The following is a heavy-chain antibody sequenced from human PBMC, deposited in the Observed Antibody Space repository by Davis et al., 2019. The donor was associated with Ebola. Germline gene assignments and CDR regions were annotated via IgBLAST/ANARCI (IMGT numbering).Heavy chain of an antibody. CDR3: AKSGLSFGVVKYHYGMDV. CDR1: GFTFSSYA. Sequence: GGSLRLSCAASGFTFSSYAMSWVRQAPGKGLEWVSAISGTGGGTYYADSVKGRFTISRDNSKKTLYLQMNSLRAEDTAVYYCAKSGLSFGVVKYHYGMDVWGKGTTVTVSS. CDR2: ISGTGGGT. D-gene: IGHD3-3*01. J-gene: IGHJ6*04. V-gene: IGHV3-23*01.